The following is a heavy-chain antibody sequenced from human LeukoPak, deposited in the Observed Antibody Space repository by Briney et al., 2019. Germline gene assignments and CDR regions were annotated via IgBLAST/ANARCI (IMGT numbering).Heavy chain of an antibody. Sequence: KPGGSLRLSCAASGFIFISYYMNWVRQAPGKGLEWVSSISSRSSSIYYADSLKGRFTISRDNAKNSLYLQMNSLRAEDTAVYYCARADYDSTGHIRGYFDYWGQGTLVTVSS. CDR2: ISSRSSSI. J-gene: IGHJ4*02. D-gene: IGHD3-22*01. CDR3: ARADYDSTGHIRGYFDY. V-gene: IGHV3-21*01. CDR1: GFIFISYY.